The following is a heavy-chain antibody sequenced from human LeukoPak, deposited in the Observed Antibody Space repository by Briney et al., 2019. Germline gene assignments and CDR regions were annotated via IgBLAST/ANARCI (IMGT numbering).Heavy chain of an antibody. V-gene: IGHV4-59*01. D-gene: IGHD4-23*01. CDR3: ARVSPRGGAFDF. CDR1: GDSMSGSY. Sequence: SETLSLTCTVSGDSMSGSYWTWIRQSPGNGLEWIGYIYYLGTPTYNPSLNSRVTISIDTSNGHFSLRLTSVTAADTAVYYCARVSPRGGAFDFWGQGTLVTVSS. J-gene: IGHJ3*01. CDR2: IYYLGTP.